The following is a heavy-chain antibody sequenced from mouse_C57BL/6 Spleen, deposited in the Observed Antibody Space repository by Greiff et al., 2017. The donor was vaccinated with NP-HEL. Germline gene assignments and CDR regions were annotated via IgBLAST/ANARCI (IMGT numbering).Heavy chain of an antibody. V-gene: IGHV1-9*01. CDR2: ILPGSGST. CDR3: ARLDGYCKALPY. J-gene: IGHJ2*01. Sequence: VQLQQSGAELMKPGASVKLSCKAPGYTFTGYWIEWVKQRPGHGLEWIGEILPGSGSTNYNEKVEGKATFTAHTSSNTAYMQLSSLTNEDSAIYYCARLDGYCKALPYWGQGTTLTVSS. CDR1: GYTFTGYW. D-gene: IGHD2-3*01.